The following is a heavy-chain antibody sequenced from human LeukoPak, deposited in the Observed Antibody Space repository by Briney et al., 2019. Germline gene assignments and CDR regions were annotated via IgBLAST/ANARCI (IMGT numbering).Heavy chain of an antibody. Sequence: GGSLRLSCAASGFTFSSYGMHWVRQAPGKGLEWVAVISYDGSNKYYADSVKGRFTISRDNSKNTLYLQMNSLRAEDTAVYYCARDPTGDYFDYWGQGTLVTVSS. J-gene: IGHJ4*02. CDR2: ISYDGSNK. D-gene: IGHD1-14*01. V-gene: IGHV3-30*03. CDR1: GFTFSSYG. CDR3: ARDPTGDYFDY.